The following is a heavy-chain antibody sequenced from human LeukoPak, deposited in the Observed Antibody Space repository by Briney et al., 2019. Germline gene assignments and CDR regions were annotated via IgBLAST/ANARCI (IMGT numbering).Heavy chain of an antibody. CDR1: GYTFTGYY. J-gene: IGHJ4*02. Sequence: ASVKVSCKASGYTFTGYYIHWVRQAPGQGPEWMGIINPSGGSTSYAQKFQDRVTMTRDTSTGTVYMELSSLRSEDTAVYYCARDPELYSSGWYFDYWGQGTLVTVSS. CDR2: INPSGGST. CDR3: ARDPELYSSGWYFDY. D-gene: IGHD6-19*01. V-gene: IGHV1-46*01.